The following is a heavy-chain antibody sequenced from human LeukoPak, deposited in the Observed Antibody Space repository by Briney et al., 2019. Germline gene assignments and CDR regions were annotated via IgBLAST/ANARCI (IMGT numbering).Heavy chain of an antibody. V-gene: IGHV3-23*01. CDR2: NSGSGDST. J-gene: IGHJ6*03. CDR3: GKSGYYRLGFYFYFVDV. Sequence: GGSLRLSCAASGFTFTSYAMSWVRQAPGKGLEWVSSNSGSGDSTYYADSVKGRFTISRDNSKNALYLQMNSLRAEDTAIYYCGKSGYYRLGFYFYFVDVWGKGTTVTVSS. CDR1: GFTFTSYA. D-gene: IGHD3-3*01.